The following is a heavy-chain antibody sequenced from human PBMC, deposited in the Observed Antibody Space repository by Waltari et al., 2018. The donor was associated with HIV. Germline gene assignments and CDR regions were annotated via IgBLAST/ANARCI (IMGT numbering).Heavy chain of an antibody. D-gene: IGHD3-10*01. CDR3: ARVGVITTYYYYGMDV. CDR1: RFTAPSHS. Sequence: EVQLVAHGGALIQPAGSLRLSCAAPRFTAPSHSTTWVRQAPGKGLGWVSVIYGGGSTYYADSVKGRFTISRDNSKNTLYLQMNSLRAEDTAVYDCARVGVITTYYYYGMDVWGQGTTVTVSS. J-gene: IGHJ6*02. CDR2: IYGGGST. V-gene: IGHV3-53*01.